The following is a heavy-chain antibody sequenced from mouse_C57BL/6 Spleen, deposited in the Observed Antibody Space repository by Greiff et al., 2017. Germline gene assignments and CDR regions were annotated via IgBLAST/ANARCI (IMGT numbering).Heavy chain of an antibody. CDR3: ARSPFQLYYFDY. J-gene: IGHJ2*01. CDR1: GYSFTGYY. CDR2: INPSTGGT. V-gene: IGHV1-42*01. Sequence: VHVKQSGPELVKPGASVKISCKASGYSFTGYYMNWVKQSPEKSLEWIGEINPSTGGTTYNQKFKAKATLTVDKSSSTAYMQLKSLTSEDSAVYYCARSPFQLYYFDYWGQGTTLTVSS.